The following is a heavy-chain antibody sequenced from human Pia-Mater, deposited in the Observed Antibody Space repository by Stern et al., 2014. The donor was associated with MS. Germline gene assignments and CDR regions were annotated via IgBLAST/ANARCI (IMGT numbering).Heavy chain of an antibody. CDR3: TRGLYTSGWTAN. Sequence: EVQLVESGGGLVQPGGSLRLSCATSGFTFNTHSMNWVRQAPGKGLEWISYISSSSLNIFYADSVKGRFTISRDNARNSLSLQMNSLRDEDTAVYYCTRGLYTSGWTANWGQGVLVTVSS. V-gene: IGHV3-48*02. CDR1: GFTFNTHS. J-gene: IGHJ4*02. D-gene: IGHD6-19*01. CDR2: ISSSSLNI.